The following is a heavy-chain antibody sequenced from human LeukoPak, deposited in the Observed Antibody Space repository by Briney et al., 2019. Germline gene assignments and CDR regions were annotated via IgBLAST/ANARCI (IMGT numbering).Heavy chain of an antibody. CDR1: GGSISSGDYY. D-gene: IGHD2-15*01. CDR2: IYYSGST. CDR3: AREEDCSGGSCYDNWFDP. Sequence: QTSETLSLTCTVSGGSISSGDYYWSWIRQPPGKGLEWIGYIYYSGSTYYNPSLKSRVTISVDTSKNQFSLKLSSVTAADTAVYYCAREEDCSGGSCYDNWFDPWGQGTLVTVSS. J-gene: IGHJ5*02. V-gene: IGHV4-30-4*01.